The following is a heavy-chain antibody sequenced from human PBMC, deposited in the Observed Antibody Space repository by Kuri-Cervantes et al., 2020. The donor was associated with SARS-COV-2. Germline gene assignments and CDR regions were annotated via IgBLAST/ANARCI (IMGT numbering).Heavy chain of an antibody. J-gene: IGHJ6*03. V-gene: IGHV4-38-2*02. CDR3: ARGWDYNTAHMDV. CDR2: IYHSGST. CDR1: GYSISSGYY. D-gene: IGHD1-1*01. Sequence: GSLRLSCTVSGYSISSGYYWGWIRQPPGKGLEWIGSIYHSGSTYYNPSLKSRATISADRSKNQFSLQLNSVNVADTAVYYCARGWDYNTAHMDVWGEGTTVTVSS.